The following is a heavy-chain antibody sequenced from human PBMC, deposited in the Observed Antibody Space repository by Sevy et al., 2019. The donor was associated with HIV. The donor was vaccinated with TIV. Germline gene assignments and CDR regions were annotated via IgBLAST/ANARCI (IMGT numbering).Heavy chain of an antibody. D-gene: IGHD4-17*01. V-gene: IGHV3-30*02. Sequence: GGSLRLSCAASGFTFSSSGMHWVRQAPGKGLEWVTFIRYDGTTKYYADSVKGRFTISRDNSKSTLYLQMNSLRDEDTGVYFCAKLGSTTLTTSDAFDIWGQGTLVTVSS. CDR2: IRYDGTTK. CDR1: GFTFSSSG. CDR3: AKLGSTTLTTSDAFDI. J-gene: IGHJ3*02.